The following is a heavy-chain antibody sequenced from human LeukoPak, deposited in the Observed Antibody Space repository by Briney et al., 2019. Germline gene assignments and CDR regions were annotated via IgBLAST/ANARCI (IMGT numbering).Heavy chain of an antibody. Sequence: PGGSLRLSCAASGFTFDDYAMHWVRQGPGKSLEWVSLINEKGDIAYYGDSVRGRFTVSRDNAKNSLYLQMNSLTTEDTALYYCAKARWEPNFDYWGQGTLVTVSS. D-gene: IGHD1-26*01. CDR2: INEKGDIA. CDR3: AKARWEPNFDY. V-gene: IGHV3-43*02. CDR1: GFTFDDYA. J-gene: IGHJ4*02.